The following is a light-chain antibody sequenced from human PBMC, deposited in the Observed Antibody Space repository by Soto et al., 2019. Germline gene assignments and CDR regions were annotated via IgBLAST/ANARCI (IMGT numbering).Light chain of an antibody. J-gene: IGLJ1*01. CDR3: SSYTSSTTQV. CDR1: SSDVGGYNY. V-gene: IGLV2-14*01. Sequence: QPASVSGSPGQSITISCTGTSSDVGGYNYVSWYQQHPGKAPKLMIYDVRNRPSGVSNRFSGSKSGNTASLTISGLQAEDEADYYCSSYTSSTTQVFGTGTKLTVL. CDR2: DVR.